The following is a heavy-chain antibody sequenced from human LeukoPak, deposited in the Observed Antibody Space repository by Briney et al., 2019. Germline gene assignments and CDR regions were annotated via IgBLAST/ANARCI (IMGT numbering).Heavy chain of an antibody. J-gene: IGHJ4*02. Sequence: GGSLRLSCAASGFTFSSNNINWVRQAPGKGLEWVSSISGSSAYIYYADSVKGRLTISRDDAKNSLYLQMNSLRAEDTAVYYCARDNGYGGYLLDYWGQGTLVTVSS. CDR1: GFTFSSNN. D-gene: IGHD5-12*01. CDR2: ISGSSAYI. V-gene: IGHV3-21*01. CDR3: ARDNGYGGYLLDY.